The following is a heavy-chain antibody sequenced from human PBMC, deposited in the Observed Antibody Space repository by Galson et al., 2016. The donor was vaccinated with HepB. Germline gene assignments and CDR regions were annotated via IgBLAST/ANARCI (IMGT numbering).Heavy chain of an antibody. Sequence: SLRLSCAASGFNFDDYAMHWVRQFPGKGLEWVSGITWNSGTVDYADSVRGRFTVSRDNAKNILYLQMSSLRGEDTALYYCARDGGSSSMFGVYWGQGAQVTVSS. J-gene: IGHJ4*02. CDR3: ARDGGSSSMFGVY. CDR1: GFNFDDYA. V-gene: IGHV3-9*01. D-gene: IGHD6-6*01. CDR2: ITWNSGTV.